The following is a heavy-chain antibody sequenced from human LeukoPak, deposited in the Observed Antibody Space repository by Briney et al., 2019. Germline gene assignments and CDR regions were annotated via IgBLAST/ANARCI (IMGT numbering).Heavy chain of an antibody. Sequence: SETLSLTCTVSGXSVSSYYWSWIRQPPGKGLEWIGYIYYTGSTNYNPSLKSRVTISVDTSKNQFSLKVTSVTAADTAVYYCARNVKGMNVWGQGTTVTVSS. V-gene: IGHV4-59*08. D-gene: IGHD3-16*01. CDR1: GXSVSSYY. CDR3: ARNVKGMNV. CDR2: IYYTGST. J-gene: IGHJ6*02.